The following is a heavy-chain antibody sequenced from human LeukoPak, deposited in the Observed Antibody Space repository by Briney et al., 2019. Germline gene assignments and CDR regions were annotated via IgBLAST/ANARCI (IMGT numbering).Heavy chain of an antibody. Sequence: GGSLRLSCAASGFTFSSYAMHWVRQAPGKGLEWVAVISYDGSNKYYADSVKGRFTISRDNSKNTLYPQMNSLRAEDTAVYYCARWNYYWGQGTLVTVSS. CDR2: ISYDGSNK. CDR1: GFTFSSYA. D-gene: IGHD1-1*01. CDR3: ARWNYY. J-gene: IGHJ4*02. V-gene: IGHV3-30*04.